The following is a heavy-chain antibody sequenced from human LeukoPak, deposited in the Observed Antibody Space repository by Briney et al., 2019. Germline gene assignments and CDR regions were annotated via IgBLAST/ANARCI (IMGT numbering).Heavy chain of an antibody. CDR3: AQQNSYGSLDL. Sequence: GGSLRLSCAASGFSIRMSSMNWVRQAPGKGLEWVSYIRTSSAIHYADSVKGRFTISRDNAKNSVYLQMNSLRDEDTAMYYCAQQNSYGSLDLWGQGILVTVSS. D-gene: IGHD5-18*01. V-gene: IGHV3-69-1*01. CDR2: IRTSSAI. J-gene: IGHJ5*02. CDR1: GFSIRMSS.